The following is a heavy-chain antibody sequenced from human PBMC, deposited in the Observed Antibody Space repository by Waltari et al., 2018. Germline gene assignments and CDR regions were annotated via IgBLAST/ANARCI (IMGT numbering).Heavy chain of an antibody. J-gene: IGHJ5*02. D-gene: IGHD6-19*01. CDR2: FCHSGHT. CDR3: ARQGLGSDRSGWTWDWFDP. V-gene: IGHV4-38-2*01. Sequence: QVQLQASGPGLVKPSETLSLTCGVSGYSISSGSYWGWIRQPPGRGLEWIGGFCHSGHTNYNPSLRSRLTISIDTSKNSLSLKLSSVTAADTAVYFCARQGLGSDRSGWTWDWFDPWGQGTLVIVSS. CDR1: GYSISSGSY.